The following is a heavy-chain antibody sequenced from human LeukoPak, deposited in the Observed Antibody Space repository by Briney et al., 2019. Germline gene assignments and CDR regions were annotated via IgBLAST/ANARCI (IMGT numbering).Heavy chain of an antibody. V-gene: IGHV1-69*13. D-gene: IGHD2-8*01. CDR2: IIPIFGTA. Sequence: SVTVSCTASGGTFSSYAISWVRQAPGQGLEWMGGIIPIFGTANYAQKFQGRVTITADESTSTAYMELSSLRSEDTAVYYCARGEGSPTGYCTNGVCHYYYYGMDVWGQGTTVTVSS. J-gene: IGHJ6*02. CDR3: ARGEGSPTGYCTNGVCHYYYYGMDV. CDR1: GGTFSSYA.